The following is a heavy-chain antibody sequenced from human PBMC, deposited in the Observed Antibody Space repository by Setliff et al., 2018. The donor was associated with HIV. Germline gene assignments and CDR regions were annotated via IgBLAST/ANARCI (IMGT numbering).Heavy chain of an antibody. D-gene: IGHD3-22*01. CDR3: ARAYNVYDYRFDSSGYDY. Sequence: PGGSLRLSCAASGFSLRTYAMSWVRQAPGKGLEWVSVISGSGGSTYYADSVKGRFTISRDNSKNTLYLQMNSLKAEDTAVYYCARAYNVYDYRFDSSGYDYWGQGTLVTVSS. CDR1: GFSLRTYA. CDR2: ISGSGGST. J-gene: IGHJ4*02. V-gene: IGHV3-23*01.